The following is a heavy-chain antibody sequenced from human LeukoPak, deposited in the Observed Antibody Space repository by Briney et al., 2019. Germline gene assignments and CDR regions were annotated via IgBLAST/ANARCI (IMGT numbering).Heavy chain of an antibody. J-gene: IGHJ4*02. V-gene: IGHV3-30*02. Sequence: PGGSLRLSCAASGFTFSSDGMHWVRQAPGKGLEWVAFIRYDGSNKYYADSVKGRFTISRDNSKNTLYLQMNSLRAEDTAVYYCAKDPQKWESYFDYWGQGTLVTVSS. D-gene: IGHD1-26*01. CDR1: GFTFSSDG. CDR3: AKDPQKWESYFDY. CDR2: IRYDGSNK.